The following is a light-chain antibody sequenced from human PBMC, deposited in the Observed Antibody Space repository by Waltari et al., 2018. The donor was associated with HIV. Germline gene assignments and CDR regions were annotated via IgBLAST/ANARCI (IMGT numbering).Light chain of an antibody. V-gene: IGKV1D-13*01. CDR3: QQFTNYPIT. Sequence: AIQLTQSPSSLSTSVGDRVTITCRANQGISSALAWYQQKQGKTPKLLISDASNLESGVPSRFSGSGSGTDVTLTISSLQPEDFATYYCQQFTNYPITFGQGTRLEIK. J-gene: IGKJ5*01. CDR1: QGISSA. CDR2: DAS.